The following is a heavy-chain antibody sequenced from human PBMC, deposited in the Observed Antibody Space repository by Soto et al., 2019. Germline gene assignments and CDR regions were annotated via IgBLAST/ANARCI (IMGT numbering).Heavy chain of an antibody. Sequence: GGSLRLSCAASGFTFSDYYMSWIRQAPGKGLEWVSYISSSSSYTNYADSVKGRFTISRDNAKNSLYLQMNSLRAEDTAVYYCARYRSSSSGWYDRRPTNFDYWGQGTLVTVSS. CDR1: GFTFSDYY. CDR3: ARYRSSSSGWYDRRPTNFDY. CDR2: ISSSSSYT. D-gene: IGHD6-19*01. J-gene: IGHJ4*02. V-gene: IGHV3-11*06.